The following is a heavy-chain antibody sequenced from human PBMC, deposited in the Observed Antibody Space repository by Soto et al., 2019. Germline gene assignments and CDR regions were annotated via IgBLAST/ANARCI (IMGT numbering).Heavy chain of an antibody. J-gene: IGHJ5*02. D-gene: IGHD6-19*01. Sequence: QVQLVQSGAEVKKPGASVKVSCKASGYTFTSYDINWVRQATGQGLEWMGWMNPNSGNTGYAQKFQGRVTMTRNTSISTAYMEVSSLRSEDTAVYYCARGAGSRSSGWYGWFDPWGQGTLVTVSS. CDR2: MNPNSGNT. CDR3: ARGAGSRSSGWYGWFDP. CDR1: GYTFTSYD. V-gene: IGHV1-8*01.